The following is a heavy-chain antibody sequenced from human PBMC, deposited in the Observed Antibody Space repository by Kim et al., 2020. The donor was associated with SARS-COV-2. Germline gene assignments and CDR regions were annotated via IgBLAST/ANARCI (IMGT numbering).Heavy chain of an antibody. Sequence: ASVKVSCKVSGYTLTELSMHWVRQAPGKGLEWMGGFDPEDGETIYAQKFQGRVTMTEDTSTDTAYMELPPPPPEHPAVYYCATAHYYGSGSFDYWGQGTLVTVSS. CDR3: ATAHYYGSGSFDY. CDR1: GYTLTELS. D-gene: IGHD3-10*01. J-gene: IGHJ4*02. CDR2: FDPEDGET. V-gene: IGHV1-24*01.